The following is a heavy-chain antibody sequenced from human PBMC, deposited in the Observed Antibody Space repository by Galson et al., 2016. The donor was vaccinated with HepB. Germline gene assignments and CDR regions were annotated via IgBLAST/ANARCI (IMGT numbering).Heavy chain of an antibody. J-gene: IGHJ6*02. CDR1: GFTFGDFA. CDR2: IRSKGYSGTP. CDR3: SRPRDSRYYDGMDV. D-gene: IGHD3-10*01. V-gene: IGHV3-49*03. Sequence: SLRLSCATSGFTFGDFALSWFRRAPGKGLEWVGFIRSKGYSGTPEYAASVIGRFIISRDDSKSVAYLQMNNLKSEDTAVYYCSRPRDSRYYDGMDVWGQGTTVIVSS.